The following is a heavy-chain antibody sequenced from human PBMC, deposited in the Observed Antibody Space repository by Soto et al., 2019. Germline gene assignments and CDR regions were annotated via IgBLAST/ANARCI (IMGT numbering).Heavy chain of an antibody. CDR1: GVGLSNYA. J-gene: IGHJ6*02. D-gene: IGHD1-26*01. CDR2: IIPIFRTA. Sequence: SVKVSCKASGVGLSNYAISWVRQAPGQGLEWMGGIIPIFRTANYAQKFQGRLSITADDSTSTAYMELSSLKSDDTAVYFCARDSLIPSAADYYYDMDVWGQGTTVTVSS. CDR3: ARDSLIPSAADYYYDMDV. V-gene: IGHV1-69*13.